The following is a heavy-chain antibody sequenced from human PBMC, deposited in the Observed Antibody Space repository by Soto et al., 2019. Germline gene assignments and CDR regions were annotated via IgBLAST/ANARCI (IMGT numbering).Heavy chain of an antibody. D-gene: IGHD6-19*01. CDR1: GFTFGDYA. J-gene: IGHJ4*02. V-gene: IGHV3-49*04. CDR2: IRSKAYGGTT. Sequence: GGSLRLSCTASGFTFGDYAMSWVRQAPGKGLEWVGFIRSKAYGGTTEYAASVKGRFTISRDDSKSIAYLQMSSLKTEDTAVYYCTTTRTPGIAVAGLDYWGQGTLVTVSS. CDR3: TTTRTPGIAVAGLDY.